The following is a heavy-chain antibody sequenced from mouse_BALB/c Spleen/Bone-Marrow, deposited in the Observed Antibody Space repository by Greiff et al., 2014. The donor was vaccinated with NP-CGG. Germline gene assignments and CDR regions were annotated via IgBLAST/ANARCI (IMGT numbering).Heavy chain of an antibody. CDR2: IHYSCST. CDR1: GYSITSGYS. CDR3: ARRGLDYYGSSYWYFDV. Sequence: EVQLQQSGPDLVKPSQSLSLTCTVTGYSITSGYSWHWIRQFPGNKLEWMGYIHYSCSTNYNPSLKSRISITRDTSKNQFFLQLNSVTTEDTATYYCARRGLDYYGSSYWYFDVWGAGTTVTVSS. D-gene: IGHD1-1*01. J-gene: IGHJ1*01. V-gene: IGHV3-1*02.